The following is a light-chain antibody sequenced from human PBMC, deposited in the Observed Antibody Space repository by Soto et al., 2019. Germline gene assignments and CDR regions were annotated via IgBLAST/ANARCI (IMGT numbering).Light chain of an antibody. Sequence: DIQMTQSPSFVSASVGDTINITCRASQDIQKWLAWYRQKPGKAPKVLIYAASILESGVSSRFSGSGSGTEFSLTISSLQTEDFVTYFCLQSRSFSYTFGPGTKVDIK. V-gene: IGKV1-12*01. J-gene: IGKJ3*01. CDR3: LQSRSFSYT. CDR1: QDIQKW. CDR2: AAS.